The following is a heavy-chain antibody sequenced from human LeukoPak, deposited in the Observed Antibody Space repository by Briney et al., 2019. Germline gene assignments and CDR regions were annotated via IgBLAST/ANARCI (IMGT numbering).Heavy chain of an antibody. D-gene: IGHD2-15*01. CDR1: GYTFTGYY. J-gene: IGHJ3*02. V-gene: IGHV1-2*06. CDR3: ARVVAANAFDI. Sequence: ASVKVSCKASGYTFTGYYMHWVQQAPGQGLEWMGRINPNSGGTNYAQKFQGRVTTTRDTSISTAYMELSRLRSDDTAVYYCARVVAANAFDIWGQGTMVTVSS. CDR2: INPNSGGT.